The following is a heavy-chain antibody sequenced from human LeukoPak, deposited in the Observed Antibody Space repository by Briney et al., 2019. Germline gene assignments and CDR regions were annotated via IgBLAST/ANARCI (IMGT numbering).Heavy chain of an antibody. J-gene: IGHJ4*02. CDR1: GFTFSDYY. Sequence: GGSLRLSCAASGFTFSDYYMSWIRQSPGKGLEWLSYVGGSGGDEHYADSVKGRFTISRDNAEKSLYLQMNSPRIEDTAIYYCATDIRAVGDSRYFDYWGQGALVTVSS. CDR2: VGGSGGDE. CDR3: ATDIRAVGDSRYFDY. D-gene: IGHD1-26*01. V-gene: IGHV3-11*01.